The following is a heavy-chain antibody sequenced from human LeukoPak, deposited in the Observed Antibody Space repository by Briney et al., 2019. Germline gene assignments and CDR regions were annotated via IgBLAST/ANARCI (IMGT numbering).Heavy chain of an antibody. Sequence: ASVKVSCKASGGTFSNYAISWVRQAPGQGLEWMGGIIPIFGTANYAQKFQGRVTITTDESTSTAYMELSSLRSEDTAVYYCARTSSSPSGFDYWGQGTLVTVSS. CDR2: IIPIFGTA. D-gene: IGHD6-6*01. V-gene: IGHV1-69*05. CDR1: GGTFSNYA. CDR3: ARTSSSPSGFDY. J-gene: IGHJ4*02.